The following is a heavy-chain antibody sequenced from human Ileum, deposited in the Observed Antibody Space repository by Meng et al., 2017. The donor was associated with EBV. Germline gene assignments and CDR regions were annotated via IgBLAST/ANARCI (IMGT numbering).Heavy chain of an antibody. V-gene: IGHV4-39*07. CDR1: GGSISSSSYY. J-gene: IGHJ4*02. CDR3: ARELMYCSGGSCYPFDY. Sequence: QLARQGSGPGLVKPSETSSLTCTGSGGSISSSSYYWGWIRQPPGKGLEWIGSIYYSGSTYYNPSLKSRVTISVDTSKNQFSLKLSSVTAADTAVYYCARELMYCSGGSCYPFDYWGQGTLVTVSS. D-gene: IGHD2-15*01. CDR2: IYYSGST.